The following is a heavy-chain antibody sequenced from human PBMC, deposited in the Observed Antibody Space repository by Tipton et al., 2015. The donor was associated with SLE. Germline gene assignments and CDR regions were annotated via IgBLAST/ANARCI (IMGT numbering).Heavy chain of an antibody. D-gene: IGHD3-16*01. CDR2: ISHSGSA. CDR3: ARGVSGYFSYCYMDV. V-gene: IGHV4-34*01. Sequence: TLSLTCAVSRGSFSGYARNWIRQAPGKGPEWIGEISHSGSANYNASLKSRVTMSLDKSNNQFSLRRSSVTAADTAVYYCARGVSGYFSYCYMDVWGKGTTVTISS. CDR1: RGSFSGYA. J-gene: IGHJ6*03.